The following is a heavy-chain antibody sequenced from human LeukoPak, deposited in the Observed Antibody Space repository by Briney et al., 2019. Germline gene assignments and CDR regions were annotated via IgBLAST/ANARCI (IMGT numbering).Heavy chain of an antibody. J-gene: IGHJ5*02. CDR1: GGSISSGGYS. D-gene: IGHD4-17*01. CDR3: ATQRDDYGDYGGSSRRWFDP. V-gene: IGHV4-30-2*01. CDR2: IYHSGST. Sequence: SQTLSLTCAVPGGSISSGGYSWSWIRQPPGKGLEWIGYIYHSGSTYYNPSLKSRVTISVDRSKNQFSLKLSSVTAADTAVYYCATQRDDYGDYGGSSRRWFDPWGQGTLVTVSS.